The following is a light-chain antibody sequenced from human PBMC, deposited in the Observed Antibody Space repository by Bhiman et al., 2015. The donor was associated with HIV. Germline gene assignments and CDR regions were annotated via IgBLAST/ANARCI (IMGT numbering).Light chain of an antibody. Sequence: QSALTQPASVSGSPGQSITISCTGTSSDVGIYNLVSWYQQHPGKAPKLMIYEVTKRPSGISNRFSGSKSGNTASLTISGLQTEDEADYYCTSYTATASFVFGGATKVTVL. J-gene: IGLJ1*01. CDR3: TSYTATASFV. V-gene: IGLV2-23*02. CDR1: SSDVGIYNL. CDR2: EVT.